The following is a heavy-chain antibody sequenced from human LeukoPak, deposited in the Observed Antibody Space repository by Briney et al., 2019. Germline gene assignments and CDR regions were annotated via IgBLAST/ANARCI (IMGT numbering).Heavy chain of an antibody. J-gene: IGHJ3*01. V-gene: IGHV4-59*01. CDR3: ARASYAGPFDY. CDR2: IYYSGST. CDR1: GGSISSYY. D-gene: IGHD3-9*01. Sequence: SETLSLTCTVSGGSISSYYWSWIRQPPGKGLEWIGYIYYSGSTNYNPSLKSRVTISVDTSKNQFSLKLSSVTAADTAVYYCARASYAGPFDYWGQGTMVTVSS.